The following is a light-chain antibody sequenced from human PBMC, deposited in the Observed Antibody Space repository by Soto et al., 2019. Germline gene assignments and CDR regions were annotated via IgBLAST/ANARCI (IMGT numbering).Light chain of an antibody. CDR3: QHYDTIFRYT. CDR2: DGY. Sequence: DIQMTQSPSTLSASVGDRVTITCRASQTINNKLAWYQKKPGKAPKLLIYDGYTLESGVPSRFSGSGSGTESSLTIGRLQPDEFAIYCIQHYDTIFRYTFGQGTKLDIK. CDR1: QTINNK. V-gene: IGKV1-5*01. J-gene: IGKJ2*01.